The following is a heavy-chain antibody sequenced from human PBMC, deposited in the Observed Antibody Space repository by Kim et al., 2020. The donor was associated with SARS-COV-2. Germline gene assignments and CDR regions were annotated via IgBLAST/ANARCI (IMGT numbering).Heavy chain of an antibody. J-gene: IGHJ6*02. Sequence: SETLSLTCTVSGGSISSGGYYWSWIRQHPGKGLEWIGYIYYSGSTYYNPSLKSRVTISVDTSKNQFSLKLSSVTAADTAVYYCARATVLRFLEWPYGMDVWGQGTTVTVSS. V-gene: IGHV4-31*03. CDR1: GGSISSGGYY. CDR3: ARATVLRFLEWPYGMDV. D-gene: IGHD3-3*01. CDR2: IYYSGST.